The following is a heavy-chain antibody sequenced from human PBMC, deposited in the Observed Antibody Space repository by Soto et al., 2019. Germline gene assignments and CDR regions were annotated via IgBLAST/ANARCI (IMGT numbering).Heavy chain of an antibody. Sequence: PGGSLRLSCAASGFTFSSYAMSWVRQAPGKGLEWVSAISGSGGSTYYADSVKGRFTISRDNSKNTLYLQMNSLRAEDTAVYYCAKDRSVPYYDSSGNFDYWGQGTLVTVSS. D-gene: IGHD3-22*01. CDR2: ISGSGGST. V-gene: IGHV3-23*01. J-gene: IGHJ4*02. CDR1: GFTFSSYA. CDR3: AKDRSVPYYDSSGNFDY.